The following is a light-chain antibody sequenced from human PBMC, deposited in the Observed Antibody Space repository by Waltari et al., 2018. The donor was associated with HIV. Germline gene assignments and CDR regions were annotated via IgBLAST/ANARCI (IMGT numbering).Light chain of an antibody. CDR1: ESVTKY. V-gene: IGKV3-11*01. J-gene: IGKJ3*01. Sequence: EVVLTQSPATLSLSPGETATLSCRASESVTKYLAWYHQKRGQAPRLLIYDASNRAADIPTRFSGSGSGTDFTLTISSLEPEDFGIYYCQHRSDWPLFTFGPGTTVDIK. CDR2: DAS. CDR3: QHRSDWPLFT.